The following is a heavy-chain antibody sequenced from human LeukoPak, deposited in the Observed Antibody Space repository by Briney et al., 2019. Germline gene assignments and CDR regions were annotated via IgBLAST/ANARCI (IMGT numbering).Heavy chain of an antibody. CDR2: ISTRSDYI. J-gene: IGHJ4*02. D-gene: IGHD3-3*01. V-gene: IGHV3-21*01. Sequence: GGSLRLPCAASQFTFSDYTMNWVRRAPGKGLEWVSSISTRSDYIYYAESVKGRFTISRDNAKNSLYLQMNSLRAEDTVVYYCARYVYGVVTSFDYWGQGTLVTVSS. CDR3: ARYVYGVVTSFDY. CDR1: QFTFSDYT.